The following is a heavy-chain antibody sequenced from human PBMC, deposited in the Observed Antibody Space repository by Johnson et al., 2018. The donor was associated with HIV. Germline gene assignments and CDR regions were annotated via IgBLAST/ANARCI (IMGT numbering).Heavy chain of an antibody. CDR3: ARESLTGYSSSNDAFDI. Sequence: MQLVESGGGLVQPGGSLRLSCAASGFTFSSYWMSWVRQAPGKGLEWVANIKQDGSEKYYVDSVKGRFTISRDNAKNSLYLQMNSLRAEDTAVYYCARESLTGYSSSNDAFDIWGQGTMVTVSS. CDR1: GFTFSSYW. D-gene: IGHD6-13*01. V-gene: IGHV3-7*05. J-gene: IGHJ3*02. CDR2: IKQDGSEK.